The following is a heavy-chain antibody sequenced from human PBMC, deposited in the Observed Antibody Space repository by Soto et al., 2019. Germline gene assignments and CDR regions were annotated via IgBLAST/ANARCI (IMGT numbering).Heavy chain of an antibody. J-gene: IGHJ5*02. V-gene: IGHV4-38-2*01. CDR1: GYSISSGYY. D-gene: IGHD1-7*01. Sequence: PSETLSLTCAVSGYSISSGYYWGWIRQPPGKGLEWIGSIYHSGSTYYNPSLKSRVTISVDTSKNQFSLKLSSVTAADTAVYYCASSLELLWFDPWGQGTLVTVSS. CDR2: IYHSGST. CDR3: ASSLELLWFDP.